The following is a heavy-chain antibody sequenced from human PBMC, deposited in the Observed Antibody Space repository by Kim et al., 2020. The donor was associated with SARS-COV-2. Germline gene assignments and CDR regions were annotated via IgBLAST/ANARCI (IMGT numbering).Heavy chain of an antibody. CDR1: GFTFSSYS. V-gene: IGHV3-21*01. Sequence: GGSLRLSCAASGFTFSSYSMNWVRQAPGKGLEWVSSISSSSSYIYYAASVKGRFTISRDNAKNSLYLQMNSLRAEDTAVYYCANLAAAGLSGMDVWGQGTTVTVSS. CDR3: ANLAAAGLSGMDV. J-gene: IGHJ6*02. D-gene: IGHD6-13*01. CDR2: ISSSSSYI.